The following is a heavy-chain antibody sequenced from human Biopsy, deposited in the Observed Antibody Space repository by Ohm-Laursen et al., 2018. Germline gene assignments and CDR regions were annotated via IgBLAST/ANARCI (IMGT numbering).Heavy chain of an antibody. J-gene: IGHJ2*01. D-gene: IGHD1-26*01. Sequence: GTLSLTCTVSGGSISSYYWTWIRQNPATGLEWIGYVHKSGNTLYNPSLKSRLSISVDTSRNQFSLRLTFVTAADTAVYYCARHAPSYSGSYWRYFDLWGRGTLVTVSS. V-gene: IGHV4-59*08. CDR1: GGSISSYY. CDR2: VHKSGNT. CDR3: ARHAPSYSGSYWRYFDL.